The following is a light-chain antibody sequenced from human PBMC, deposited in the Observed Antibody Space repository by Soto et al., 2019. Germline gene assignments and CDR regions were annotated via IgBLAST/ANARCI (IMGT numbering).Light chain of an antibody. J-gene: IGKJ1*01. V-gene: IGKV3-15*01. CDR2: GAS. CDR1: QSVSSN. Sequence: EVVMTQSPATLSVSPGERATLSCRASQSVSSNLAWYQQNPGQAPRLLIYGASSRATGIPARFSGSGSGTEVTLSISSLQSEDFAVYYCQQYNNWPSWTFGQGTKVDIK. CDR3: QQYNNWPSWT.